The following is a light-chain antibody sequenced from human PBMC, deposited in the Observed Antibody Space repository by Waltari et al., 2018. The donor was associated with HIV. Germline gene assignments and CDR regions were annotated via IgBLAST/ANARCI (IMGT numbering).Light chain of an antibody. CDR1: SSDVGASMY. Sequence: QSALTQPASVSGSPGQSITISCTGTSSDVGASMYVSWYQQHADKAPKLIIFEVSNRPSGISNRFSGSKSGNTASLTISGLQTEDEADYYCASFTTNRILVFGGGTKVTVL. CDR3: ASFTTNRILV. CDR2: EVS. J-gene: IGLJ2*01. V-gene: IGLV2-14*01.